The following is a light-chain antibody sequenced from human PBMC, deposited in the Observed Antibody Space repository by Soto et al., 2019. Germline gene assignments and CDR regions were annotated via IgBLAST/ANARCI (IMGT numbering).Light chain of an antibody. CDR2: AAS. J-gene: IGKJ4*01. CDR3: QNYNSAPLT. Sequence: DIQMTQSPSSLSASIGDRVTITCRASQDISNYLAWYQQKPGEVPKVLIFAASTLQSGVPSRFSGSGSGTEFTLTISSLQPEDFATYYCQNYNSAPLTFGGGT. CDR1: QDISNY. V-gene: IGKV1-27*01.